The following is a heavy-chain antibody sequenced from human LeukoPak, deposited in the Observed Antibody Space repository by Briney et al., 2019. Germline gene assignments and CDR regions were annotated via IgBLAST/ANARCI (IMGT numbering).Heavy chain of an antibody. CDR1: GYTFSSFG. CDR3: ARSYRSAWYYFDY. CDR2: GSYDGSNK. D-gene: IGHD6-19*01. V-gene: IGHV3-30*03. Sequence: PGGSLRLSCAASGYTFSSFGTHWVREAPGKGLEWVAVGSYDGSNKYYADPVKGRFTISRDTSKSTLYLQMNSLRAEDTAVYYCARSYRSAWYYFDYWGQGTLVSVSS. J-gene: IGHJ4*02.